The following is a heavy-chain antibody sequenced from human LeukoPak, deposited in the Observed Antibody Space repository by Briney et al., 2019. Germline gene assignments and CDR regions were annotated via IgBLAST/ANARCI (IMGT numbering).Heavy chain of an antibody. D-gene: IGHD3-22*01. Sequence: ASVEVSCKASGYTFTSYRISWVRQAPGQGLEWMGWISANNGNTNYAQKLQGRVTMTTDTSTSTAYMELRSLRSDDTAVYYCARGEDRSGYLGHDYWGQGTLVTVSS. V-gene: IGHV1-18*01. CDR1: GYTFTSYR. CDR3: ARGEDRSGYLGHDY. J-gene: IGHJ4*02. CDR2: ISANNGNT.